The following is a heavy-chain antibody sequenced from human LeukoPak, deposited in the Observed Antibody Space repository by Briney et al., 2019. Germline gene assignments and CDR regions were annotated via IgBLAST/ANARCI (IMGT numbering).Heavy chain of an antibody. CDR3: ARAYPVDVVVVPAAPDY. CDR1: GFTFRTYW. D-gene: IGHD2-2*01. Sequence: GGSLRLSCAASGFTFRTYWMHWVRQAPGKGLVWVSRINADGTSTTYADSVKGRFTISRDNAKNTLYLQMNSLRAEDTAVYYCARAYPVDVVVVPAAPDYWGQGTLVTVFS. J-gene: IGHJ4*02. V-gene: IGHV3-74*03. CDR2: INADGTST.